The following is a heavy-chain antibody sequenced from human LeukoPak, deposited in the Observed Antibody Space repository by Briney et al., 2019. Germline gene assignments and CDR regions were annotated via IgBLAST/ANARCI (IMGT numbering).Heavy chain of an antibody. CDR2: IRSQASGGTT. D-gene: IGHD1-26*01. CDR1: GFTLGDYY. CDR3: TRVGTSATYVF. J-gene: IGHJ4*02. Sequence: GGSLRLSCAGSGFTLGDYYMTWFRQAPGKGLEWVGFIRSQASGGTTDYAASVRDRFTISRDDSKSIVYLQMNSLKTEDTAVYYCTRVGTSATYVFWGQGVLVAVSS. V-gene: IGHV3-49*03.